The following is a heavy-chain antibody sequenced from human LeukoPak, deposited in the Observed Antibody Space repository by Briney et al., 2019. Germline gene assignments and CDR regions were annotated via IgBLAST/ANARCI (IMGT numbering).Heavy chain of an antibody. CDR3: AKGDGGSYYYYYYMDV. CDR1: GFTFSSYG. V-gene: IGHV3-30*02. Sequence: GGSLRLSCAASGFTFSSYGMHWVRQAPGKGLEWVAFIRYDGSNENYSDSVKGRFTISRDNSKNTLYLQMNSLRAEDTAVYYCAKGDGGSYYYYYYMDVWGKGTTVTVSS. D-gene: IGHD4-23*01. J-gene: IGHJ6*03. CDR2: IRYDGSNE.